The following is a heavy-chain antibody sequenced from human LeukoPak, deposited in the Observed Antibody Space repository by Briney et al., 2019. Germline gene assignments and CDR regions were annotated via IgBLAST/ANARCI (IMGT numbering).Heavy chain of an antibody. CDR3: ARSRLAAAGTYFDY. V-gene: IGHV1-2*02. J-gene: IGHJ4*02. D-gene: IGHD6-13*01. CDR2: INPNTGGT. Sequence: GASVKVSCKASGYIFTGYYMHWVRQAPGQGLEWMGWINPNTGGTHYAQKFQGRVTMTRDTSITTAYMDLSRLRPDDTAVFSCARSRLAAAGTYFDYWGQGTLLTVSS. CDR1: GYIFTGYY.